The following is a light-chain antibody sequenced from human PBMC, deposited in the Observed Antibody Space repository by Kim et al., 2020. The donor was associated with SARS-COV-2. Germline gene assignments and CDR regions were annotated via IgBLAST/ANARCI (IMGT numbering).Light chain of an antibody. CDR3: QGWDMSRDVYV. CDR1: NIGSKN. Sequence: SYELTQPPSVSVAPGKTARITCGGKNIGSKNVHWYQQRPGQAPVLVIYYDSDRPSRIPERFSGSNSGNTATLPISRVEAGDEADYLCQGWDMSRDVYVFG. V-gene: IGLV3-21*04. CDR2: YDS. J-gene: IGLJ1*01.